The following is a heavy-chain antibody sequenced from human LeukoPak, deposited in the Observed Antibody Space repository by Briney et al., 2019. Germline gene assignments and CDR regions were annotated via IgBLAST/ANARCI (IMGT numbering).Heavy chain of an antibody. CDR2: IYYSGST. CDR3: ARARGCSSTSCYVPYYYGMDV. V-gene: IGHV4-31*03. D-gene: IGHD2-2*01. Sequence: PSQTLSLTCTVSGGSISSGGYYWSWIRQHPGKGLEWIGYIYYSGSTYYNPSLKSRVTISVDTSKNQFSLKLSSVTAADTAGYYCARARGCSSTSCYVPYYYGMDVWGQGTTVTVSS. CDR1: GGSISSGGYY. J-gene: IGHJ6*02.